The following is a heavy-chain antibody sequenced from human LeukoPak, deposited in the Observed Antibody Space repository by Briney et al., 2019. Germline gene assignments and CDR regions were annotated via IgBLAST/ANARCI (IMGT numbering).Heavy chain of an antibody. CDR3: ARRYSSSWMIPLTQNYYYYMDV. CDR2: IKQDGSEK. Sequence: SGGSLRLSCAASGFTFSSYWMSWVRQAPGKGREWVANIKQDGSEKYYVDSVKGRFTISRDNAKNSLYLQMNSLRAEDTAVYYRARRYSSSWMIPLTQNYYYYMDVWGKGTTVTVSS. V-gene: IGHV3-7*01. D-gene: IGHD6-13*01. CDR1: GFTFSSYW. J-gene: IGHJ6*03.